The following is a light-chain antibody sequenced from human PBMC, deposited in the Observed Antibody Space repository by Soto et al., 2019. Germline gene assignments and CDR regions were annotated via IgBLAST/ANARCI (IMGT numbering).Light chain of an antibody. CDR3: QHRHN. Sequence: DNVFTQFSTTLSLAPRGRANLSCKGKSRVNRHLAWYQQKPGQAPRLLIYDASNRATGIPARFSGSGSGTDFTLTINSLQPEDFAVYYCQHRHNFGPGTKVDFK. J-gene: IGKJ3*01. CDR2: DAS. CDR1: SRVNRH. V-gene: IGKV3-11*01.